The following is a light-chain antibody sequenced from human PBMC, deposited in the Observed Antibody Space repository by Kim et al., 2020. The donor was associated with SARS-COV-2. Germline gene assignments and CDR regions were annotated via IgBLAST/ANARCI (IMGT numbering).Light chain of an antibody. Sequence: EIVLTQSPGTLSLSPGERATLSCRASQSVSSSYLAWYQQKPGQAPRLLIYGASSRATGIPDRFSGSGSGTDFTLTISRLEAEVFAVYYCQQYGSSPFTFGPGTKVDIK. CDR1: QSVSSSY. CDR2: GAS. CDR3: QQYGSSPFT. J-gene: IGKJ3*01. V-gene: IGKV3-20*01.